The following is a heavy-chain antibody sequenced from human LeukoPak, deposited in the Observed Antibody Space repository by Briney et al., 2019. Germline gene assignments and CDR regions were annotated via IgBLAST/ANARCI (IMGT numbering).Heavy chain of an antibody. Sequence: GGSLRLSCAASGFTFSSYAMHWVRRAPGKGLQWLALTSDDGSAKYYADSVKGRFTISRDNSQNTLYLQMNSLRAEETAMYYCARAPGGFHGDYSPIGYWGQGTLVTVSS. CDR1: GFTFSSYA. J-gene: IGHJ4*02. CDR2: TSDDGSAK. D-gene: IGHD4-17*01. CDR3: ARAPGGFHGDYSPIGY. V-gene: IGHV3-30-3*01.